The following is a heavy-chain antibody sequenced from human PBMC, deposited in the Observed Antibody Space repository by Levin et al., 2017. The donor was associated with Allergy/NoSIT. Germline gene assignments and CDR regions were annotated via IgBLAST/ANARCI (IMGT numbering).Heavy chain of an antibody. D-gene: IGHD3-10*01. CDR3: AREMSGELWFGELFARAYFDY. V-gene: IGHV3-20*04. CDR1: GFTFDDYG. J-gene: IGHJ4*02. Sequence: PGESLKISCAASGFTFDDYGMSWVRQAPGKGLEWVSGINWNGGSTGYADSVKGRFTISRDKAKNSLYLQMNSLRAEDTALYYCAREMSGELWFGELFARAYFDYWGQGTLVTVSS. CDR2: INWNGGST.